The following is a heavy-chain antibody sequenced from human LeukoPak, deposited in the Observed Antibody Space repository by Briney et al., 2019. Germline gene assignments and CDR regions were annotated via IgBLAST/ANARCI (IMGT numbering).Heavy chain of an antibody. CDR3: ARGELVGLGATSAGWFDP. Sequence: ASVTVSCTASGYTFTGYYMHWVRQAPGQGLEWMGRINPNSGGTNSAQKFQGRVTMTRDTSISTAYMELSRLTSDDTAVYYCARGELVGLGATSAGWFDPWGQGTLVTVSS. D-gene: IGHD1-26*01. V-gene: IGHV1-2*06. J-gene: IGHJ5*02. CDR1: GYTFTGYY. CDR2: INPNSGGT.